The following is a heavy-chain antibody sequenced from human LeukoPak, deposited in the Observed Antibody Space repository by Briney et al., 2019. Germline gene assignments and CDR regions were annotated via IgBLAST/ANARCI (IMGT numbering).Heavy chain of an antibody. V-gene: IGHV3-66*01. CDR1: GFTVSSNY. J-gene: IGHJ4*02. CDR2: IYSDGST. Sequence: PGGSLRLSCAASGFTVSSNYMNWVRQAPGKGLDWVSIIYSDGSTSYADSVKGRFTISRDNSKNTLFLQMNSLRAEDTAVYYCARDNYDSSGYHDYWGQGTLVTVSS. D-gene: IGHD3-22*01. CDR3: ARDNYDSSGYHDY.